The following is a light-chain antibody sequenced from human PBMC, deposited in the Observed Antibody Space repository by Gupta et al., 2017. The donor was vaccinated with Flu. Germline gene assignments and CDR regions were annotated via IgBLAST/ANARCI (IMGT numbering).Light chain of an antibody. J-gene: IGLJ1*01. CDR2: SSR. CDR3: AVWDDSLNAFV. CDR1: SSNVGTKA. V-gene: IGLV1-44*01. Sequence: QSVLTQPPSASGTPGQTVTISCSGSSSNVGTKAVNWFQQLPTAPPKLLVHSSRQRPSGVPARFSGSTSGTSASLAISGLQSEDEADYFCAVWDDSLNAFVFGTGTKVTVL.